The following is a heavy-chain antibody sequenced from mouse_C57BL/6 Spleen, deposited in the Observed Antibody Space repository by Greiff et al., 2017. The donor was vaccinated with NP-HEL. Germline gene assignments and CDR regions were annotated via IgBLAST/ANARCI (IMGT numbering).Heavy chain of an antibody. CDR1: GYTFTDYY. V-gene: IGHV1-26*01. D-gene: IGHD4-1*01. CDR2: INPNNGGT. Sequence: VQLQQSGPELVKPGASVKISCKASGYTFTDYYMNWVKQSHGKSLEWIGDINPNNGGTSYNQKFKGKATLTVDKSSSTAYMELRSLTSEDSAVYYCARNWDVEAYWGQGTLVTVSA. J-gene: IGHJ3*01. CDR3: ARNWDVEAY.